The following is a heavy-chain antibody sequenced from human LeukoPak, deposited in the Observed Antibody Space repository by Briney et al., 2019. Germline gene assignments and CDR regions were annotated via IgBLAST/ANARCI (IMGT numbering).Heavy chain of an antibody. CDR1: GYTFTGYY. CDR3: ARGGYDFVYYYYGMDV. CDR2: INPNSGGT. Sequence: ASVKVSCKSSGYTFTGYYMHWVRQAPGQGLEWMGRINPNSGGTNYAQKFHGRVTMTRDTSISTAYMELSRLRSDDTAVYYCARGGYDFVYYYYGMDVWGQGTTVTVSS. V-gene: IGHV1-2*06. D-gene: IGHD3-3*01. J-gene: IGHJ6*02.